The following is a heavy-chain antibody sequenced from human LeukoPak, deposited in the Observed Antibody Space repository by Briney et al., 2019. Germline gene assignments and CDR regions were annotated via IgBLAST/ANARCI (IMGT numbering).Heavy chain of an antibody. CDR1: VLTLGNYW. J-gene: IGHJ4*02. V-gene: IGHV3-74*01. D-gene: IGHD5-18*01. CDR2: INREGRSI. Sequence: GGSLRLSCAPSVLTLGNYWMHGVRHARGRGLVCVSRINREGRSISYADSVKGRFTISRDNAKNTLYMQMNSLRAEGTAVYYCARVRYSYGCDWWGQGTLVTVSS. CDR3: ARVRYSYGCDW.